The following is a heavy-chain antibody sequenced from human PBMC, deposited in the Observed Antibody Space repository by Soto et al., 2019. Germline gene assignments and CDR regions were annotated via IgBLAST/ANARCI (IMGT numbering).Heavy chain of an antibody. Sequence: EVQLVESGGRLVQPGGSLRLSCAASGFMFSAYWMSWVRQNPGKGLEWVATISGGASDKFYVDSVKGRFTVSRDDRKNTLYLQRDSLRDEDTAVYYCVREDWHRFDSWGQGTLVTVSS. CDR1: GFMFSAYW. J-gene: IGHJ4*02. CDR3: VREDWHRFDS. CDR2: ISGGASDK. D-gene: IGHD2-21*01. V-gene: IGHV3-7*01.